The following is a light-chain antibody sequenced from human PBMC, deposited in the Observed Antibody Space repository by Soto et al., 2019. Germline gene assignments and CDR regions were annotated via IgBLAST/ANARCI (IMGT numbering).Light chain of an antibody. CDR1: QSIGRF. Sequence: DIQMTQSPSSLSASVGDRVTISCRASQSIGRFLNWYQQKPGKAPKLLIYASSTLQGGVPSSFSGSGPGTDFTLTISSLQPDDVATYFCQQSYRTPYTFGQGTKLDIK. V-gene: IGKV1-39*01. CDR3: QQSYRTPYT. J-gene: IGKJ2*01. CDR2: ASS.